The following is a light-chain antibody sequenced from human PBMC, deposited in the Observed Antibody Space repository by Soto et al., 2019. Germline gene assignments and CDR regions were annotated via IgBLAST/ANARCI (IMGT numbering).Light chain of an antibody. J-gene: IGKJ4*02. Sequence: EIVMTQSPATLSVSPGERATLSCRASQSVSSNLAWYQQKPGQAPRLLIYGASTRATGIPARFSGSGSGPEFALTIRSLQSEDFAVYYCQQYNNWPPLTFGGGTKVEIK. CDR2: GAS. CDR3: QQYNNWPPLT. CDR1: QSVSSN. V-gene: IGKV3-15*01.